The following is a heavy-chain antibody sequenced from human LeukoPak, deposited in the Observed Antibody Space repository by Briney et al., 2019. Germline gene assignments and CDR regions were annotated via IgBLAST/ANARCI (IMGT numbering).Heavy chain of an antibody. D-gene: IGHD4-17*01. J-gene: IGHJ3*02. V-gene: IGHV1-18*01. CDR2: ISAYNGNT. Sequence: ASVKVSCKASGYTFTSYGISWVRQAPGQGVEWMGWISAYNGNTNYAQKLQGRVTMTTDTSTSTAYMELRSLRSDDTAVYYCARLRDYGDYYDAFDIWGQGTMVTVSS. CDR3: ARLRDYGDYYDAFDI. CDR1: GYTFTSYG.